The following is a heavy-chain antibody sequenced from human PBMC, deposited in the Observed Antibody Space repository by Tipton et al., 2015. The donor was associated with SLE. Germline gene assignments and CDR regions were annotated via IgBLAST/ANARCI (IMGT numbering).Heavy chain of an antibody. Sequence: GLVKPSETLSLTCSVSVGSISDGYWNWIRQPPGKGLQWIGYIFNTGSTNYNPSLKSRVTISVDTSKNQFSLRLSSVTAADTAVYYCARDQPPLDWGQGTLVTVSS. J-gene: IGHJ4*02. CDR1: VGSISDGY. CDR2: IFNTGST. V-gene: IGHV4-59*01. D-gene: IGHD3-3*01. CDR3: ARDQPPLD.